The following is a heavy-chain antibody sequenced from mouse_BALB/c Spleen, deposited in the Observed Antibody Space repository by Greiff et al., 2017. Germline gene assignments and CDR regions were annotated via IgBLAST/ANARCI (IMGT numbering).Heavy chain of an antibody. V-gene: IGHV2-2*02. CDR2: IWSGGST. D-gene: IGHD2-1*01. CDR1: GFSLTSYG. Sequence: VQLVESGPGLVQPSQSLSITCTVSGFSLTSYGVHWVRQSPGKGLEWLGVIWSGGSTDYNAAFISRLSISKDNSKSQVFFKMNSLQANDTAIYYCARNNGNYDWFAYWGQGTLVTVSA. J-gene: IGHJ3*01. CDR3: ARNNGNYDWFAY.